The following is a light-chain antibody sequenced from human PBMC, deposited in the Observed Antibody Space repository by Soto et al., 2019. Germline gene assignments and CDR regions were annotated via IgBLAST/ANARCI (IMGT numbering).Light chain of an antibody. CDR2: EGS. Sequence: QSVLTQPASVSGSPGQSITISCTGTSSEVGSYNLVSWYQQHPGKAPKLMIYEGSKRPSGVSNRFSGSKSGNTASLTISGFHSVDEADYYCCSYAGSSTPYVFGTGTKVTVL. V-gene: IGLV2-23*01. CDR1: SSEVGSYNL. CDR3: CSYAGSSTPYV. J-gene: IGLJ1*01.